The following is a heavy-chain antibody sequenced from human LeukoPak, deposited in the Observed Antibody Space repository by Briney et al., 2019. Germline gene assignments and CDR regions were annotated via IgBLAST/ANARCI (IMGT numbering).Heavy chain of an antibody. D-gene: IGHD3-3*01. CDR1: GGTFSSYA. Sequence: GASVKVSCKASGGTFSSYAISWVRQAPGQGLEWMGRIIPIFGTANYAQKFQGRVTITTDESTSTAYMELSSLRSEDTAVYYCARADYDFWSGYPDIYYMDVWGKGTTVTVSS. CDR2: IIPIFGTA. V-gene: IGHV1-69*05. CDR3: ARADYDFWSGYPDIYYMDV. J-gene: IGHJ6*03.